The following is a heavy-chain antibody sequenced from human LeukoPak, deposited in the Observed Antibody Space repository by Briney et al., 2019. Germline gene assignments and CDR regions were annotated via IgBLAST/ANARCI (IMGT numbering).Heavy chain of an antibody. Sequence: SETLSLTCTVSGGSISSYYWSWIRQPPGKALEWIGYIYYSGSTNYNPSLKSRVTISVDASKNQFSLKLSSVTAADTAVYYCAKTVTGYWYFDLWGRGTLVTVSS. D-gene: IGHD6-19*01. J-gene: IGHJ2*01. CDR1: GGSISSYY. CDR3: AKTVTGYWYFDL. V-gene: IGHV4-59*08. CDR2: IYYSGST.